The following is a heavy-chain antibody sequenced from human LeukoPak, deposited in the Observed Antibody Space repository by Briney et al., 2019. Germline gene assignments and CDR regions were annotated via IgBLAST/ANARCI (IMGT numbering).Heavy chain of an antibody. Sequence: GGSLRLSFAASGFTFSSYAVSWVRQAPGKGLEWVSAISGSGGSTYYADSVKGRFTISRDNSKNTLYLQMNSLRAEDTAVYYCAKLSGYDYYFDYWGQGTLVTVSS. V-gene: IGHV3-23*01. CDR1: GFTFSSYA. J-gene: IGHJ4*02. D-gene: IGHD5-12*01. CDR2: ISGSGGST. CDR3: AKLSGYDYYFDY.